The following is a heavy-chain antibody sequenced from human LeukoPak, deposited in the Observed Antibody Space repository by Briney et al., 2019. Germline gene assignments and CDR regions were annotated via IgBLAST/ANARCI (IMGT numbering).Heavy chain of an antibody. J-gene: IGHJ4*02. V-gene: IGHV4-59*01. D-gene: IGHD3-22*01. CDR2: IYYSGST. CDR3: ARGRDSSGYRTDY. Sequence: SETPSHTCAHPRDSICGNICRWISATLQGRRGWIRYIYYSGSTNYNPSLKCRVTISVDTSKNQFSLKLNSVTAADTAVYYCARGRDSSGYRTDYWGQGTLVTVSS. CDR1: RDSICGNI.